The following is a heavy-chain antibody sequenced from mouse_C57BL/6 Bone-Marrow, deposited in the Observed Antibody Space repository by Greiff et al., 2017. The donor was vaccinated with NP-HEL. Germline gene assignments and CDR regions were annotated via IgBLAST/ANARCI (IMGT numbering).Heavy chain of an antibody. Sequence: QVQLQQSDAELVKPGASVKISCKVSGYTFTDPTIHWMKQRPEQGLEWIGYIYPREGSTKYNEKFKGKATLTADKSSSTAYMQLNSLTSEDSAVYFCARNLFYGNYGAYWGQGTLVTVSA. CDR2: IYPREGST. J-gene: IGHJ3*01. V-gene: IGHV1-78*01. CDR3: ARNLFYGNYGAY. CDR1: GYTFTDPT. D-gene: IGHD2-1*01.